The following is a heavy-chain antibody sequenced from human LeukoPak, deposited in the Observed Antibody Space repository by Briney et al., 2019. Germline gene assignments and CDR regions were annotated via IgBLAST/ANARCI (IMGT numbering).Heavy chain of an antibody. Sequence: GGSLRLSCAASGFTFSSYSMNWVRQAPGKGLEWVSSISSSSSYIYYADSVKGRFTISRDNAKNSMYLQMNSLRAEDTAVYYCARVGLRPYFDYWGQGTLVTVSS. CDR1: GFTFSSYS. J-gene: IGHJ4*02. D-gene: IGHD5-12*01. CDR2: ISSSSSYI. V-gene: IGHV3-21*01. CDR3: ARVGLRPYFDY.